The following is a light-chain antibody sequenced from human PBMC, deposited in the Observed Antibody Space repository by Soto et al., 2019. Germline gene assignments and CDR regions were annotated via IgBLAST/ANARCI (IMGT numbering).Light chain of an antibody. V-gene: IGLV7-46*01. CDR1: TGAVTSGHY. CDR2: DTS. Sequence: QAVVTQEHSLTVSPGGTVTITCGSSTGAVTSGHYPYWFQQKPGQAPRTLIYDTSNKHSWTPARFSGSLLGGKAALSLSGAQPEDEAEYYCSSYTSSSTLERVFGGGTKLTVL. CDR3: SSYTSSSTLERV. J-gene: IGLJ2*01.